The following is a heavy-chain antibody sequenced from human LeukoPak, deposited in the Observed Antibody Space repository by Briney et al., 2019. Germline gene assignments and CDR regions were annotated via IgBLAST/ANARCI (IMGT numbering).Heavy chain of an antibody. CDR2: FDPEDGET. CDR1: GYTLTELS. D-gene: IGHD2-15*01. Sequence: ASVKVSCKVSGYTLTELSMHWVRQAPGKGLEWMGGFDPEDGETIYAQKFQGRVTITADKSTSTAYMELSSLRSEDTAVYYCARDDTPDYYYGMDVWGQGTTVTVSS. CDR3: ARDDTPDYYYGMDV. J-gene: IGHJ6*02. V-gene: IGHV1-24*01.